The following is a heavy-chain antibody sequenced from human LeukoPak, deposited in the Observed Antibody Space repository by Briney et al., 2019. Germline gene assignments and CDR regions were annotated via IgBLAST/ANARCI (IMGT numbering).Heavy chain of an antibody. CDR3: ASSHDSSGND. Sequence: GGSLRLSCAASGLTFSRYWLTWVRQAPGKGLEWVANIKYDGSHKYYVDSVKGRFTISRDNAKNSVYLQMNSLRVDDTAVYFCASSHDSSGNDWGQGTMVTVSS. D-gene: IGHD3-22*01. V-gene: IGHV3-7*01. CDR1: GLTFSRYW. J-gene: IGHJ4*02. CDR2: IKYDGSHK.